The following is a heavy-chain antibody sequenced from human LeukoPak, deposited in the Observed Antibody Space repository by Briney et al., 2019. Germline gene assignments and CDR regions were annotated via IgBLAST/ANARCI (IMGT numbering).Heavy chain of an antibody. J-gene: IGHJ4*02. Sequence: SVKVSCKASGGTFSSYAISWVRQAPGQGLEWMGGIIPIFGTANYAQKFQGRVTITADESTSTAYMELSSLRSEDTAVYYCARVERYDSSGYLGYYFDYWGQGTLVTVSS. V-gene: IGHV1-69*13. D-gene: IGHD3-22*01. CDR1: GGTFSSYA. CDR3: ARVERYDSSGYLGYYFDY. CDR2: IIPIFGTA.